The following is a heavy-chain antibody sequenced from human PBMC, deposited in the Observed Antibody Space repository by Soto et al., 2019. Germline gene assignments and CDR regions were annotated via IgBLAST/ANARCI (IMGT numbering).Heavy chain of an antibody. CDR3: ASSYGSGYRAYDS. J-gene: IGHJ4*02. V-gene: IGHV1-69*02. CDR1: GDTFNFYS. CDR2: IDPILSMS. Sequence: QVQLVQSGAEVKKPGSSVRVSCKAYGDTFNFYSINWVRQAPGQGLEWMGRIDPILSMSNYAQRFQGRVTMTADKSTSAAYMELSSLRSEDTAMYYCASSYGSGYRAYDSWGQGALVTVSS. D-gene: IGHD3-10*01.